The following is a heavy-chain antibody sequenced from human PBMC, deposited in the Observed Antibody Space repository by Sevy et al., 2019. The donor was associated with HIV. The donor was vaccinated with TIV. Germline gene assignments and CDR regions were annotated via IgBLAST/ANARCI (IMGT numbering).Heavy chain of an antibody. D-gene: IGHD2-2*01. CDR2: INHSGST. CDR1: GGSFSGYY. Sequence: SETLSLTCAVYGGSFSGYYWNWIRQSPGKGLEWIGEINHSGSTHYNPSLKSRVTISVDTSKNQFSLRLNSVTAADTAVYFCARSPPVVVVPGAPSWFDPWGQGTLVTVSS. CDR3: ARSPPVVVVPGAPSWFDP. J-gene: IGHJ5*02. V-gene: IGHV4-34*01.